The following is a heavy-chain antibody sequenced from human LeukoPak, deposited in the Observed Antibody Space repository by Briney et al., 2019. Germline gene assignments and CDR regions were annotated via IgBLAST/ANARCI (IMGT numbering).Heavy chain of an antibody. CDR3: ARLAARRGYYYSGMDV. J-gene: IGHJ6*02. D-gene: IGHD3-10*01. CDR2: VYSSASSGTT. Sequence: SGTLSLTCTVSGGSLSGSYWSWIRQPPGKQFEWIGYVYSSASSGTTTYNPSLQSRIIISQDTSKNDFSLKLTSVTAADASAYYYARLAARRGYYYSGMDVWGQGTTVTVSS. CDR1: GGSLSGSY. V-gene: IGHV4-59*01.